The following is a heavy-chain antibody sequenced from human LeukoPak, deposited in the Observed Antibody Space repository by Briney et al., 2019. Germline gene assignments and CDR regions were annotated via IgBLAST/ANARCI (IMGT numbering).Heavy chain of an antibody. J-gene: IGHJ4*02. CDR2: INTNTANP. D-gene: IGHD2-2*01. CDR3: ARALPGCDRTNCCGLDY. CDR1: GYTLTSDG. Sequence: ASVKVSCKASGYTLTSDGMNWVRQAPGQGLEWMGWINTNTANPTYAQGFTGRFVFSLDTSVNTAYLQISSLKAEDTAVYYCARALPGCDRTNCCGLDYWGQGTLVTVSS. V-gene: IGHV7-4-1*02.